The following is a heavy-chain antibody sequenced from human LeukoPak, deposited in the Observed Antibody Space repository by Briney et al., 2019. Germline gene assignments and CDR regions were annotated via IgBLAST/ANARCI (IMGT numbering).Heavy chain of an antibody. CDR2: INPDGNKK. V-gene: IGHV3-7*01. CDR1: GLTFSSSW. CDR3: ARDLAYSRLDY. J-gene: IGHJ4*02. Sequence: GGSLRLSCAVSGLTFSSSWMDWVRQAPGKGLEWVASINPDGNKKYSADSVKGRFTISRDNAENSLYLQMNSLRVEDTAFYYCARDLAYSRLDYWGRGMLVTVSS. D-gene: IGHD5-18*01.